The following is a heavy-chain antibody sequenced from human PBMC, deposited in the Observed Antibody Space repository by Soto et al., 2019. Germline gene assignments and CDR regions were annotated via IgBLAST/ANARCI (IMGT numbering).Heavy chain of an antibody. CDR1: GGSISRSLSY. Sequence: QLQLQESGPGLVKPSETLSLTCSVSGGSISRSLSYWGWIRQPPGKGLEWIGSIYYSGTTYYKPSLESRVTISLDTSKNQFSLKLTPVTAADTAVYYCARHVSHHGDYLFDYWGQGTLVTVSS. V-gene: IGHV4-39*01. D-gene: IGHD4-17*01. CDR3: ARHVSHHGDYLFDY. CDR2: IYYSGTT. J-gene: IGHJ4*02.